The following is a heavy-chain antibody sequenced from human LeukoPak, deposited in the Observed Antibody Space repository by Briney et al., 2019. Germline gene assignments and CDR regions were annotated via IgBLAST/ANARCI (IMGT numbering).Heavy chain of an antibody. CDR2: ISGSGGST. Sequence: GGSLRLSCAASGFTFSSYAMSWVRQAPGKGLEWVSAISGSGGSTYYADSVKGRFTISRDNSKDTLYLQMNSLRAEDTAVYSCAKHTVTTLTPFDYWGQGTLVTVSS. CDR3: AKHTVTTLTPFDY. V-gene: IGHV3-23*01. D-gene: IGHD4-17*01. CDR1: GFTFSSYA. J-gene: IGHJ4*02.